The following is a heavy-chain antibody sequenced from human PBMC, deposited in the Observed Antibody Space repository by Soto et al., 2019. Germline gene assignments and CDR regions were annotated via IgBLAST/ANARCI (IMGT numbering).Heavy chain of an antibody. CDR2: VNPSGGST. J-gene: IGHJ1*01. V-gene: IGHV1-46*01. CDR3: AREENCSDGVCYSEYFQR. Sequence: ASVKVSCKASRYIFTAYSMHWVRQAPGQGLEWMGVVNPSGGSTNYAQRFQGRITMTRDTSTSTVYMDLKFLTSEDTAVYYCAREENCSDGVCYSEYFQRWGQGTLVTVSS. CDR1: RYIFTAYS. D-gene: IGHD2-15*01.